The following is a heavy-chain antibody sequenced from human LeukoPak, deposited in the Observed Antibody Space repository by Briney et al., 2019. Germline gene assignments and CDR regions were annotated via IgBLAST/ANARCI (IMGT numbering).Heavy chain of an antibody. J-gene: IGHJ4*02. CDR3: ARQNIGGTSASDY. V-gene: IGHV5-51*01. CDR2: IYPGDSDT. CDR1: GYSFTNYW. Sequence: GESLKISCKGSGYSFTNYWIGWVRQMPGIGLEWLGIIYPGDSDTRYSPSFQGQVTISADKSISTAYLQWSSLKASDTAMYYCARQNIGGTSASDYWGQGTLFTVSS. D-gene: IGHD1-26*01.